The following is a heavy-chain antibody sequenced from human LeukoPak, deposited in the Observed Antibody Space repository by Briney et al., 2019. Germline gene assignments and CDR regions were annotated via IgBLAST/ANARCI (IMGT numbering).Heavy chain of an antibody. CDR2: ISAGNGNT. CDR3: ARQQRGYSDYDF. CDR1: GYTFTSYA. V-gene: IGHV1-3*01. D-gene: IGHD5-12*01. Sequence: ASVKVSCKASGYTFTSYAMHWVRQAPGQRLEWMGWISAGNGNTKYSQEFQSRVTITRDTSAYTAYMELSSLRSEDTAVYYCARQQRGYSDYDFWGQGTLVTVSS. J-gene: IGHJ4*02.